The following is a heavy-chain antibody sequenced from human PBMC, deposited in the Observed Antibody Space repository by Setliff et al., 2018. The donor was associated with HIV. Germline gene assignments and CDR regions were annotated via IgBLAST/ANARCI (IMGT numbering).Heavy chain of an antibody. Sequence: PSETLSLTCAVSGDSVRSSGYYWGWLRQPPGKGLEWIGSVYSSGITFKNPSLKSRVIVSVDTSKNQFSLRLSSATAADTAVYYCARHTVFVRYFDHWGQGRLVTVSS. D-gene: IGHD2-2*02. J-gene: IGHJ4*02. V-gene: IGHV4-39*07. CDR3: ARHTVFVRYFDH. CDR2: VYSSGIT. CDR1: GDSVRSSGYY.